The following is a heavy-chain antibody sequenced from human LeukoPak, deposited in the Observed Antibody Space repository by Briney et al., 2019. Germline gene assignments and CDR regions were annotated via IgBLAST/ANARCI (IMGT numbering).Heavy chain of an antibody. V-gene: IGHV3-23*01. J-gene: IGHJ6*02. Sequence: GGSLRLSCVGSGFTSIAYALTWARQAPGKGLEWVSGISGGGVTTYYADSVKGRFTISRDNSKNTLYLQMNSLRADDTAIYYCARNQQLGGHSYYYYGMDVWGQGTTVTVS. D-gene: IGHD3-16*01. CDR2: ISGGGVTT. CDR3: ARNQQLGGHSYYYYGMDV. CDR1: GFTSIAYA.